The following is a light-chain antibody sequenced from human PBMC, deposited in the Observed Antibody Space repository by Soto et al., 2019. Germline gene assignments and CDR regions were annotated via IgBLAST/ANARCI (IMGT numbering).Light chain of an antibody. CDR3: AAWDDSLSGVV. CDR2: YDD. Sequence: QSVLTQPPSVSGAPGQTVTISCSGTTPNIRNNAVNWYQHLPGKAPKLLVYYDDLLPSGVSGRFSGDKSGTSASLAINGLQFEDEADYYCAAWDDSLSGVVFGGGTKHTVL. J-gene: IGLJ2*01. V-gene: IGLV1-36*01. CDR1: TPNIRNNA.